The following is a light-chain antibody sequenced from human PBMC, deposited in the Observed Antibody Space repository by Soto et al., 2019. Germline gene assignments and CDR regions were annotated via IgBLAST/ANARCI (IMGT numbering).Light chain of an antibody. Sequence: EIVMTQSPATLSVSPGERATLSCRASQSVSSNLAWYQQQPGHAPRLLIYGASTRATGIPARLSGSGSGTEFTLTISSLQSEDFAVYYCQQYSNWPYTFSQGTKLEIK. V-gene: IGKV3-15*01. CDR1: QSVSSN. J-gene: IGKJ2*01. CDR3: QQYSNWPYT. CDR2: GAS.